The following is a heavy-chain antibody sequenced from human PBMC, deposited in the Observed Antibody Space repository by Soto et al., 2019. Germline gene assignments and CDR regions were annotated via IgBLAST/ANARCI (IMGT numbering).Heavy chain of an antibody. CDR1: GYTFTGYY. CDR3: ARESGDILTGYSNEYYFDY. Sequence: GASVKVSCKASGYTFTGYYMHWVRQAPGQRLEWMGWINPNSGGTNYAQKFQGWVTMTRDTSISTAYMELSRLRSDDTAVYYCARESGDILTGYSNEYYFDYWGQGTLVTVSS. D-gene: IGHD3-9*01. V-gene: IGHV1-2*04. J-gene: IGHJ4*02. CDR2: INPNSGGT.